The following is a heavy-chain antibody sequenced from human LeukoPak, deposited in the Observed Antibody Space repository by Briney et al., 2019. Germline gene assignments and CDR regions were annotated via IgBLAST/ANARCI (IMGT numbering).Heavy chain of an antibody. J-gene: IGHJ4*02. Sequence: PSETLSLTCAVYGGSFSGYYWSWIRQPPGKGLEWIGEINHSGSTNYNPSLKSRVTISVDTSKNQFPLKLSSVTAADTAVYYCARGVGTDWGQGTLVTVSS. CDR1: GGSFSGYY. V-gene: IGHV4-34*01. CDR2: INHSGST. CDR3: ARGVGTD. D-gene: IGHD3-10*01.